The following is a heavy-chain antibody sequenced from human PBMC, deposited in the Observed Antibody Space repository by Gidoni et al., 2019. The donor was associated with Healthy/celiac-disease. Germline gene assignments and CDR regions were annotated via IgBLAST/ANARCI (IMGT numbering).Heavy chain of an antibody. CDR1: GGSFSGYY. J-gene: IGHJ5*02. V-gene: IGHV4-34*01. CDR2: INHSGST. D-gene: IGHD3-10*01. Sequence: QVQLQQWGAGLLKPSETLSLTCAVYGGSFSGYYWSWIRQPPGKGLEWIGEINHSGSTNYNPSLKSRVTISVDTSKNQFSLKLSSVTAADTAVYYCASALLWFGEFSSLEQLRTWFDPWGQGTLVTVSS. CDR3: ASALLWFGEFSSLEQLRTWFDP.